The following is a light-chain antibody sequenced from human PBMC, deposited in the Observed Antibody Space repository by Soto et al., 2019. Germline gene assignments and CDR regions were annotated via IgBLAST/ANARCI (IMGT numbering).Light chain of an antibody. CDR1: QSISTNY. CDR3: QQYGSSPPT. J-gene: IGKJ1*01. Sequence: EIVLTQSPGTLSLSPGERATLSCRASQSISTNYLAWYQQKPGQAPRLLIYGAFNRAAGTPDRFRGSGSGTDFTLTISRREPEDFAAYYCQQYGSSPPTFGQGTKVEIK. V-gene: IGKV3-20*01. CDR2: GAF.